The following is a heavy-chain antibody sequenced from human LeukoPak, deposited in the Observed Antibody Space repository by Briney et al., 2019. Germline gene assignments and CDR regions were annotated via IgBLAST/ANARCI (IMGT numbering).Heavy chain of an antibody. V-gene: IGHV4-38-2*02. J-gene: IGHJ4*02. CDR2: IYHSGST. CDR1: GYSISSGYY. CDR3: ARDPSTTVTTSLFDY. Sequence: SETLSLTCTVSGYSISSGYYWGWIRQPPGKGLEWIGSIYHSGSTYYNPSLKSRVTISVDTSKNQFSLKLSSVTAADTAVYYCARDPSTTVTTSLFDYWGQGTLVTVSS. D-gene: IGHD4-17*01.